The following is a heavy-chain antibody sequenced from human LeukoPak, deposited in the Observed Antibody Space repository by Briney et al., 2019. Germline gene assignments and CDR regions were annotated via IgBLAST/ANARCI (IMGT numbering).Heavy chain of an antibody. CDR3: AKDRSTYYYDSSGYYYDY. D-gene: IGHD3-22*01. CDR2: ISGSGGST. CDR1: GFTFSSYA. J-gene: IGHJ4*02. Sequence: PGGSLRLSCAASGFTFSSYAMSWVRQAPGKGLEWVSAISGSGGSTYYADSVKGRFTISRDNSKNTLHLQMNSLRAEDTAVYYCAKDRSTYYYDSSGYYYDYWGQGTLVTVSS. V-gene: IGHV3-23*01.